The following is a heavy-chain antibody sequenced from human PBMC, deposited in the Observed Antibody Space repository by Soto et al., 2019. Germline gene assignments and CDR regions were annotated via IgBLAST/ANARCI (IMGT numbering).Heavy chain of an antibody. CDR1: GGTFSSYT. CDR3: ATFGASYYYYTLV. J-gene: IGHJ6*03. Sequence: SVKVSCKASGGTFSSYTISWVRQAPGQGLEWMGRIIPILGIANYAQKFQGRVTITADKSTSTAYMELSSLRSEDTAVYCCATFGASYYYYTLVWRKGTPVTFS. CDR2: IIPILGIA. D-gene: IGHD3-10*01. V-gene: IGHV1-69*02.